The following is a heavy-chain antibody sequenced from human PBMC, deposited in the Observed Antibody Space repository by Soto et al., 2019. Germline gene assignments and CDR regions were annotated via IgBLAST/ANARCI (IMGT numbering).Heavy chain of an antibody. CDR2: IYWDDDK. Sequence: QITLKESGPTLVKPTQTLTLTCTFSGFSLSTSGVGVGWIRQPPGKALEWLALIYWDDDKRYSPSLKSRLTITKDTSKNQVVLTMTNMDPVDTATYYCAPSQIAARSDSFDYWGQGTLVTVSP. CDR1: GFSLSTSGVG. D-gene: IGHD6-6*01. V-gene: IGHV2-5*02. J-gene: IGHJ4*02. CDR3: APSQIAARSDSFDY.